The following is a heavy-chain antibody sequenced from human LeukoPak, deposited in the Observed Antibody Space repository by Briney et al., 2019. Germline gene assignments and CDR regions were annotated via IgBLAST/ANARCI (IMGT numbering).Heavy chain of an antibody. J-gene: IGHJ6*02. Sequence: GRSLRLSCAASGFTFSSYGMHWVRQAPGKGLGWVSYISSSSSTIYYADSVKGRFTISRDNAKNSLYLQMNSLRAEDTAVYYCARHAVRGSYPSGMDVWGQGTTVTVSS. CDR1: GFTFSSYG. V-gene: IGHV3-48*01. CDR3: ARHAVRGSYPSGMDV. CDR2: ISSSSSTI. D-gene: IGHD1-26*01.